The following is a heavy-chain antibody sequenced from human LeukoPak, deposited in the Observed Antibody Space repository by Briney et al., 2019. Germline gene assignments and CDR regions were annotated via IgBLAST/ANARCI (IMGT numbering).Heavy chain of an antibody. CDR3: ARAGYCSSTSCPPGFDY. CDR2: IYTSGST. CDR1: GGSISSGSYY. V-gene: IGHV4-61*02. J-gene: IGHJ4*02. Sequence: SETLSLTCTVSGGSISSGSYYWSWIRQPAGKGLEWIGRIYTSGSTNYNPSLKSRVTISVDTSKNQFSLKLSSVTAADTAVYCCARAGYCSSTSCPPGFDYWGQGTLVTVSS. D-gene: IGHD2-2*01.